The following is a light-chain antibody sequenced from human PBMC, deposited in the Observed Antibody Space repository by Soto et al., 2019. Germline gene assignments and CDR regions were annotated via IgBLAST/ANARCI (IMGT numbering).Light chain of an antibody. V-gene: IGLV1-40*01. CDR3: QSYDSSLNGVI. J-gene: IGLJ2*01. CDR2: GNS. Sequence: QSVLTQPPSVSGAPGQRVTISCTGSSSNIGAGYDVHWYQQLPGTAPKLLIYGNSNRPSGVRDRFSGSKSGTSASLAITGLQAEDEADYYCQSYDSSLNGVIFGGGTKLTVL. CDR1: SSNIGAGYD.